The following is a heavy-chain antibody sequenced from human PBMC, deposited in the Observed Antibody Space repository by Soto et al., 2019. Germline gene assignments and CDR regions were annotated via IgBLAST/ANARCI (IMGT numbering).Heavy chain of an antibody. CDR3: ARSTYYDILTGSYYYYAMDV. D-gene: IGHD3-9*01. CDR1: GFTVGSNY. V-gene: IGHV3-53*01. Sequence: GGSLRLSCAASGFTVGSNYMSWVRQAPGKGLEWVSVIYSEGTPYYADSVKGRFTISRENSNNTLYLHLNNLRAEDTAVYYCARSTYYDILTGSYYYYAMDVWGQGTTVTVSS. J-gene: IGHJ6*02. CDR2: IYSEGTP.